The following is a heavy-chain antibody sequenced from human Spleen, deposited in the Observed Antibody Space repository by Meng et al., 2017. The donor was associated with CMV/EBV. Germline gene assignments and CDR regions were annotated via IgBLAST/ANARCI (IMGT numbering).Heavy chain of an antibody. Sequence: GGSLRLSCAASGFTFSSYAMSWVRQAPGKGLEWVSAISGSGGSTYYADSVKGRFTISRENSKNTLYLQMNSLRAEDTAVYYCAKDFYCSSTSFSDYWGQGTLVTVSS. CDR3: AKDFYCSSTSFSDY. D-gene: IGHD2-2*01. CDR1: GFTFSSYA. J-gene: IGHJ4*02. V-gene: IGHV3-23*01. CDR2: ISGSGGST.